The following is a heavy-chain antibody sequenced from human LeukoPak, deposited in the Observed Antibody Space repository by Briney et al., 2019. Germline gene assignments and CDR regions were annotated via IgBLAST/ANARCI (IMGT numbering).Heavy chain of an antibody. V-gene: IGHV1-46*01. CDR3: ARDWRAAAGSIYYYMDV. Sequence: ASVTVSCKASGYTFTSYYMHWVRQAPGQELEWMGIINPSGGSTSYAQKFQGRVTMTRDMSTSTVYMELSSLRSEDTAVYYCARDWRAAAGSIYYYMDVWGKGTTVTVSS. CDR2: INPSGGST. CDR1: GYTFTSYY. J-gene: IGHJ6*03. D-gene: IGHD6-13*01.